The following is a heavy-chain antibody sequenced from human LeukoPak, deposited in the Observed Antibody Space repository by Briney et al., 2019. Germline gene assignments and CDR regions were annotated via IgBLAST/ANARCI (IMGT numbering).Heavy chain of an antibody. CDR1: GFTFSSYA. Sequence: GGSLRLSCAASGFTFSSYAMSWVRRVPGKGLEWVSAISGSGGSTYYADSVRGRFTVSRDNSKSTLYVQMKGLRAEDTAIYYCAKDLIRGAISYFDSWGQGTLVTVSS. J-gene: IGHJ4*02. CDR3: AKDLIRGAISYFDS. V-gene: IGHV3-23*01. D-gene: IGHD3-10*01. CDR2: ISGSGGST.